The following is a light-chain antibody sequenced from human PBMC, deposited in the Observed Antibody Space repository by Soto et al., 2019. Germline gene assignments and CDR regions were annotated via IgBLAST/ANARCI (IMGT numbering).Light chain of an antibody. J-gene: IGLJ1*01. Sequence: QPVLTQPASVSGSPGQSITISCTGTISDVGGYNFVSWYQQHPGKAPRLMIYEVSYRPSGVSSRFSGSKAGNTASLTISGLQPEDEAYYYCLSYTSCSSHYVFGTGTHLTVL. CDR3: LSYTSCSSHYV. CDR2: EVS. V-gene: IGLV2-14*01. CDR1: ISDVGGYNF.